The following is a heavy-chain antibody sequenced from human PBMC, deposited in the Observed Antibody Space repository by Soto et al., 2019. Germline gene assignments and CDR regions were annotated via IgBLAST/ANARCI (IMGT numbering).Heavy chain of an antibody. CDR1: GFTFDQYN. V-gene: IGHV3-9*01. CDR2: ITWHSGTI. D-gene: IGHD3-16*01. J-gene: IGHJ6*03. CDR3: AKEMITFGDFNYSYMDV. Sequence: EVQLVESGGGLVQPGRSLRLACAASGFTFDQYNMHWVRQAPGKGLEWVSSITWHSGTIGYADSVKGRFTISRDNAKNSLYLQMNSLRGEDTALYYCAKEMITFGDFNYSYMDVWGNGTTVTVSS.